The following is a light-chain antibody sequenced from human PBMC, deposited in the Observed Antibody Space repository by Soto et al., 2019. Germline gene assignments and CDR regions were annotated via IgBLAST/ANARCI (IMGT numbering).Light chain of an antibody. CDR2: DVS. Sequence: QSALTQPASVSGSPGQSITISCTGTSSDVGGYNYVSWYQHHPGEAPKLMIYDVSNRASGVSNRFSGSKSGNTASLTISGLQAEDEADYYCSSYTSSSPLFGGGTKLTVL. CDR3: SSYTSSSPL. V-gene: IGLV2-14*03. CDR1: SSDVGGYNY. J-gene: IGLJ2*01.